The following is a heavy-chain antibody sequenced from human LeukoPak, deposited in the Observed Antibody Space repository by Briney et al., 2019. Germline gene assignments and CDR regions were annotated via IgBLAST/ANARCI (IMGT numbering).Heavy chain of an antibody. D-gene: IGHD6-19*01. Sequence: ASVKVSCKASGYTFTSYGISWVRQAPGQGLEWMGWIGAYNGNTNYAQKLQGRVTMTTDTSTSTAYMELRSLRSDDTAVYYCAREVSIAVAPDYWGQGTLVTVSS. CDR2: IGAYNGNT. J-gene: IGHJ4*02. CDR3: AREVSIAVAPDY. CDR1: GYTFTSYG. V-gene: IGHV1-18*01.